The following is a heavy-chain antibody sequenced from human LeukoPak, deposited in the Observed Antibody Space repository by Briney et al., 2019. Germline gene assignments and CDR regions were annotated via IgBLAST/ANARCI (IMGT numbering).Heavy chain of an antibody. CDR2: ITWHGGGR. D-gene: IGHD2-2*01. Sequence: GGSLRLFCAAAGFTFAEYSMHWVSQPPGKGLDWVSLITWHGGGRSYADSVKGRFTIFRDNNKSSLYLQMNSLTTEDTALYFCVKDGLQHYTSTSCSELQAWGQGTLVTVSS. CDR1: GFTFAEYS. J-gene: IGHJ5*02. CDR3: VKDGLQHYTSTSCSELQA. V-gene: IGHV3-43*01.